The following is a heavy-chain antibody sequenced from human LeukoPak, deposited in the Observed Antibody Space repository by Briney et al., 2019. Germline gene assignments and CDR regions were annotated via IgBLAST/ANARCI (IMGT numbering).Heavy chain of an antibody. CDR1: GGSISLYY. CDR2: FYDTRSP. Sequence: LQTLSLTCTVSGGSISLYYRSWLRQPPGKGLEWIGYFYDTRSPKYNPSLERRVTISVDMSRNQFSLNLTSVTAADTAVYYCARGRGSLTYWGPGTLSTLSS. CDR3: ARGRGSLTY. J-gene: IGHJ4*02. V-gene: IGHV4-59*01.